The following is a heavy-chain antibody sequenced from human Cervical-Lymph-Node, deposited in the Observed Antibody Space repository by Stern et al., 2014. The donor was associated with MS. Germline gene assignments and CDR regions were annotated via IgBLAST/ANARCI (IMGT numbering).Heavy chain of an antibody. CDR2: ISTFSRTI. CDR3: ARGITIFGEGK. Sequence: EVQLVESGGDLVQPGGSLRLSCAVSGFTFSNYNMNWVRQAPGKGLEWISFISTFSRTIYYADSVRGRFTISRDNANNLLYLQMNSLRVEDTAVYYCARGITIFGEGKWGQGTLVTVSS. CDR1: GFTFSNYN. V-gene: IGHV3-48*01. D-gene: IGHD3-3*01. J-gene: IGHJ4*02.